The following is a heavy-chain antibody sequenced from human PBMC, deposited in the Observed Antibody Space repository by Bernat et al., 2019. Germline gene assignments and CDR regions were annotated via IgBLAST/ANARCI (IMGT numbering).Heavy chain of an antibody. Sequence: VQLVESGGGVVQPGRSLRLSCAASGFTFSSYAMHWVRQAPGKGLEWVANIKEDGSENYYVDSVKGRFTISRDNAKNSLYLQMNSLRAEDTAVYYCARDRRHRDGFDFWGQGTMVIVSS. CDR3: ARDRRHRDGFDF. V-gene: IGHV3-7*03. CDR1: GFTFSSYA. J-gene: IGHJ3*01. CDR2: IKEDGSEN.